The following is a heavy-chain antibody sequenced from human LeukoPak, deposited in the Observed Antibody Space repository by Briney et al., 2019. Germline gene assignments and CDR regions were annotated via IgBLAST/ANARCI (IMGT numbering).Heavy chain of an antibody. CDR3: ARAAHYYDSGTP. CDR1: GGSFSGYY. V-gene: IGHV4-34*01. Sequence: SETLSLTRAVYGGSFSGYYWSWIRQPPGKGLEWIGEINHSGSTNYNPSLKSRVTISVDTSKNQFSLKLSSVTAADTAVYYCARAAHYYDSGTPWGQGTMVTVSS. CDR2: INHSGST. D-gene: IGHD3-10*01. J-gene: IGHJ3*01.